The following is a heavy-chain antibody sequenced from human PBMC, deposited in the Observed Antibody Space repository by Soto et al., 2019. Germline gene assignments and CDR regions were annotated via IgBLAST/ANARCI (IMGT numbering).Heavy chain of an antibody. D-gene: IGHD3-10*01. Sequence: SETLSLTCAVSGGSISSSNWWSWVRPPPGKGLEWIGEIYHSGSTNYNPSLKSRVTISVDKSKNQFSLKLSSVTAADTAVYYCAREGWDYYGSGISGYYYYGMDVWGQGTMVT. CDR1: GGSISSSNW. CDR3: AREGWDYYGSGISGYYYYGMDV. CDR2: IYHSGST. V-gene: IGHV4-4*02. J-gene: IGHJ6*02.